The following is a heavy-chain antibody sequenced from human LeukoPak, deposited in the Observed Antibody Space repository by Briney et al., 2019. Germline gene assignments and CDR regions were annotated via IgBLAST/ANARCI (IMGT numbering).Heavy chain of an antibody. CDR1: GYTFTGYY. V-gene: IGHV1-8*03. J-gene: IGHJ3*02. CDR2: MNPNSGNT. CDR3: ARRYTYYDFWSGYSGDAFDI. Sequence: GASVKVSCKASGYTFTGYYMHWVRQAPGQGLEWMGWMNPNSGNTGYAQKFQGRVTITRNTSISTAYMELSSLRSEDTAVYYCARRYTYYDFWSGYSGDAFDIWGQGTMVTVSS. D-gene: IGHD3-3*01.